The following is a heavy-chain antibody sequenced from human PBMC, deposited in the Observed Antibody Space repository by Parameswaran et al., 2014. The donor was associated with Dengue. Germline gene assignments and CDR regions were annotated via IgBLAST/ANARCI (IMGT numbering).Heavy chain of an antibody. J-gene: IGHJ5*02. CDR2: INHSGST. D-gene: IGHD5-24*01. V-gene: IGHV4-34*01. CDR3: ARGGRGLGRWLQRSNWFDP. Sequence: RWIRQPPGKGLEWIGEINHSGSTNYNPSLKSRVTISVDTSKNQFSLKLSSVTAADTAVYYCARGGRGLGRWLQRSNWFDPWGQGTLVTVSS.